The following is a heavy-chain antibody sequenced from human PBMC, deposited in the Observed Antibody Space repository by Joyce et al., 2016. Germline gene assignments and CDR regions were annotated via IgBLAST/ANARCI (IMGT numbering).Heavy chain of an antibody. J-gene: IGHJ5*02. CDR2: INVANGDT. Sequence: QVHLVQSGAEVKKPGASVKVSCKASGYSFIGYAMHWVRQAPGQSLEWMGGINVANGDTKYSQRFQDRVTLTKDTSASTAFMELRSLKSEDTAIYYCASSGSSYYVWLDPWGQGTLVAVSS. D-gene: IGHD6-13*01. V-gene: IGHV1-3*01. CDR3: ASSGSSYYVWLDP. CDR1: GYSFIGYA.